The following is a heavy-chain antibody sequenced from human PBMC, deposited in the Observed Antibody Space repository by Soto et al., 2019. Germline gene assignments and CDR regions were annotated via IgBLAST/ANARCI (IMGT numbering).Heavy chain of an antibody. V-gene: IGHV5-51*01. Sequence: PGESLKISCKGSGYSFTSYWIGWVRQMPGKGLEWMGIIYPGDSDTRYSPSFQGQVTISADKSISTAYLQWSSLKASDTAMYYCARHFYPTGLVYGMDVWGQGTTVTVSS. CDR1: GYSFTSYW. CDR3: ARHFYPTGLVYGMDV. CDR2: IYPGDSDT. J-gene: IGHJ6*02.